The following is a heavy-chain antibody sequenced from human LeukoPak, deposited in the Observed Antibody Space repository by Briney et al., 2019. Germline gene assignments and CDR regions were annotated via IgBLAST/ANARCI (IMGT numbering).Heavy chain of an antibody. V-gene: IGHV4-59*01. J-gene: IGHJ4*02. CDR3: ARAQGGYDITPLDY. CDR1: GGSISSYY. CDR2: IYYSGST. Sequence: SETLSLTCTVSGGSISSYYWSWIRQPPGKGLEWIGYIYYSGSTNYNPSLKSRVTISVDTSKNQFSLKLSSVTAADTAVYYCARAQGGYDITPLDYWGQGTLVTVSS. D-gene: IGHD5-12*01.